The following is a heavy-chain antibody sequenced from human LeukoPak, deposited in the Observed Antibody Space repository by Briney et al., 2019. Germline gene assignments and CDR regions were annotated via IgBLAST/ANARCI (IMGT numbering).Heavy chain of an antibody. CDR1: GGSISIYY. CDR2: IYYSGST. CDR3: ARVTYGSSPVYYYYYYYMDV. D-gene: IGHD6-13*01. J-gene: IGHJ6*03. Sequence: SETLSLTCTVSGGSISIYYWSWIRQPPGKGLEWMGYIYYSGSTNYNPSLKSRVTISVDTSKNQCSLKLSSVTAADTAVYYCARVTYGSSPVYYYYYYYMDVWGKGTTVTVSS. V-gene: IGHV4-59*01.